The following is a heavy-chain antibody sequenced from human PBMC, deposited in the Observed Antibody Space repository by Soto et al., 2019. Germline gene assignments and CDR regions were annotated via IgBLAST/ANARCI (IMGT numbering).Heavy chain of an antibody. D-gene: IGHD2-21*02. Sequence: QVQLMQSGAEVKKLGASVKVSCKASGDTFTNYYIHSVRQAPGQGLEWMGTVNPSGGHTTYSQNFLGRVTMTRDTSTSTLYMELTSLTSDDTAVYYCARGGHVVVVTAAFDYWRQGTLVTVSS. CDR2: VNPSGGHT. CDR1: GDTFTNYY. CDR3: ARGGHVVVVTAAFDY. V-gene: IGHV1-46*01. J-gene: IGHJ4*02.